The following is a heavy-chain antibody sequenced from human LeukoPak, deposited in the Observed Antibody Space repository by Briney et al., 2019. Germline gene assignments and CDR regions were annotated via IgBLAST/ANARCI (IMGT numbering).Heavy chain of an antibody. J-gene: IGHJ5*02. CDR3: ARDRLLNWFDP. CDR1: GGSISSYY. Sequence: WETLSLTCTVSGGSISSYYWSWIRQPAGKGLEWIGRIYTSGSTNYNPSLKSRVTMSVDTSKNQFSLTLSSVTAADTAVYYCARDRLLNWFDPCGQGTLVTVSS. CDR2: IYTSGST. V-gene: IGHV4-4*07. D-gene: IGHD2-15*01.